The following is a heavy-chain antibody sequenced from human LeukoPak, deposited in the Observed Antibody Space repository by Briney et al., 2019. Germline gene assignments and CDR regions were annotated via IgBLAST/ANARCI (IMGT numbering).Heavy chain of an antibody. Sequence: GGSLRLSCAASGFTFSSYAMHWVRQAPGKGLEWVAVISYDGSNKYYADSVKGRFTISRDNSKNTLYLQMNSLRAEDTAVYYCARDEDRELLGWSGLHDYWGQGTLVTVSS. D-gene: IGHD5-24*01. CDR3: ARDEDRELLGWSGLHDY. CDR2: ISYDGSNK. J-gene: IGHJ4*02. V-gene: IGHV3-30-3*01. CDR1: GFTFSSYA.